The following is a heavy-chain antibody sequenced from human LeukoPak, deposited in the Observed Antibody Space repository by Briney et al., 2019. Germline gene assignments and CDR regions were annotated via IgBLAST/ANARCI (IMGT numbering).Heavy chain of an antibody. J-gene: IGHJ4*02. CDR3: AHNRYLFFDF. Sequence: SGPTLVKPTQTLTLTCTFSGFSIASSGAGVGWIRQPPGQALEWLAIIFWDGEERYRPSLRSRLTITKDTSKNQVFLRVINMDPADTATYFCAHNRYLFFDFWGQGALVTVSS. V-gene: IGHV2-5*02. D-gene: IGHD3-16*02. CDR2: IFWDGEE. CDR1: GFSIASSGAG.